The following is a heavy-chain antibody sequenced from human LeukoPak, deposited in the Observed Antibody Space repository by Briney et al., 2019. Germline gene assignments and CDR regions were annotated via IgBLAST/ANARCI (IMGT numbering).Heavy chain of an antibody. D-gene: IGHD6-13*01. V-gene: IGHV3-48*04. CDR1: GFTFSSYS. J-gene: IGHJ4*02. CDR3: ARDRGSSKSDY. CDR2: ISSSSSTI. Sequence: GSLRLSCAASGFTFSSYSMNWVRPAPGKGLEWVSYISSSSSTIYYADSVKGRFTISRDNAKNSLYLQMNSLRAEDTAVYYCARDRGSSKSDYWGQGTLVTVSS.